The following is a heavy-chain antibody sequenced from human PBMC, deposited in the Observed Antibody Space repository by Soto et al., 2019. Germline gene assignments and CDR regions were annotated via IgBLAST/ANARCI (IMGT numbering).Heavy chain of an antibody. V-gene: IGHV4-34*01. CDR3: ARGRRITMVRGVRSFDY. D-gene: IGHD3-10*01. CDR1: GGSFSGYY. J-gene: IGHJ4*02. Sequence: QVQLQQWGAGLLKPSETLSLTCAVYGGSFSGYYWSWIRQPQGKGLEWIGEINHSGSTNYNPSLKSRVTISVDTSKNQFSLKLSSVTAADTAVYYCARGRRITMVRGVRSFDYWGQGTLVTVSS. CDR2: INHSGST.